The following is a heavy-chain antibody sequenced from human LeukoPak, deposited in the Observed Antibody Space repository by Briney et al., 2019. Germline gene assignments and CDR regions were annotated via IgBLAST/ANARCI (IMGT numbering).Heavy chain of an antibody. V-gene: IGHV4-30-4*08. CDR2: IFYNGRT. Sequence: PSQTLSLTCTFSGGSISSGDYYWSWIRQPPGKGLEWIGYIFYNGRTYYNPSLKSRVTISADTSKNQFSLKLSSVTAADTAVYYCARDQTAAAGFLDYWGQGTLVTVSS. J-gene: IGHJ4*02. D-gene: IGHD6-13*01. CDR1: GGSISSGDYY. CDR3: ARDQTAAAGFLDY.